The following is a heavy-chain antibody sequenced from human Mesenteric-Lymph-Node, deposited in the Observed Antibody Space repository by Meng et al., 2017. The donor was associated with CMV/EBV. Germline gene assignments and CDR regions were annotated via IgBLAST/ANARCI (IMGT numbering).Heavy chain of an antibody. V-gene: IGHV1-46*01. Sequence: ASVKVSCKASGYTFTSYYMHWVRQAPGQGLEWMGIINPSCGSTSYAQKFQGRVTMTRDKSTSTVYMELSSLRSEDTAVYYCARDLSSQPYAFDIWGQGTMVTVSS. CDR2: INPSCGST. J-gene: IGHJ3*02. CDR3: ARDLSSQPYAFDI. D-gene: IGHD2-15*01. CDR1: GYTFTSYY.